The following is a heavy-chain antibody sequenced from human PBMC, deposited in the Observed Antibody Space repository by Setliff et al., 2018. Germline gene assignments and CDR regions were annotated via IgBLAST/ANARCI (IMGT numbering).Heavy chain of an antibody. CDR1: GYSVSSGYY. Sequence: SETLSLTCAVSGYSVSSGYYWGWIRQPPGKGLEWIGSIYHSGSTYYNPSLKSRVTISVDTSKNQFSLKLSSVTAADTAVYYCASWYYDFWSGYYIPGYFDYWGQGTLVTVSS. CDR2: IYHSGST. CDR3: ASWYYDFWSGYYIPGYFDY. J-gene: IGHJ4*02. D-gene: IGHD3-3*01. V-gene: IGHV4-38-2*01.